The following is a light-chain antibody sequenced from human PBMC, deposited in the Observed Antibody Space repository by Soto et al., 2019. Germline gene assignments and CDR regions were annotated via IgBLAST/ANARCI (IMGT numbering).Light chain of an antibody. CDR3: QQYKSYSWT. J-gene: IGKJ1*01. Sequence: DIQMTQSPSTLSASVGDRVTITCRASQSISSWLAWYQQKPGKAPKLLIYKASSLDSGVPSRFSGSGSGTEFTLTISSLQPDDCATYYCQQYKSYSWTFGQGTKVEIK. CDR2: KAS. V-gene: IGKV1-5*03. CDR1: QSISSW.